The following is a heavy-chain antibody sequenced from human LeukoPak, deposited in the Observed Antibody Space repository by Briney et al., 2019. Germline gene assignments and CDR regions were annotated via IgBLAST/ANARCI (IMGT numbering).Heavy chain of an antibody. CDR2: LHHSGST. CDR1: GDSITNDY. Sequence: PSETLSLTCAVSGDSITNDYWSWIRQPPGKGLEWIGYLHHSGSTKYNPSLKSQVTISVDKAKNQFSLKLSSVTPADTAFYYCTRCHYDYVWGSYSQFDYWGQGSLVTVSS. V-gene: IGHV4-59*01. CDR3: TRCHYDYVWGSYSQFDY. J-gene: IGHJ4*02. D-gene: IGHD3-16*01.